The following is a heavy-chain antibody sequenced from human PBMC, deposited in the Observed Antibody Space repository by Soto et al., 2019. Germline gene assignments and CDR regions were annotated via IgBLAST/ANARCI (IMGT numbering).Heavy chain of an antibody. CDR2: IIPILGIA. CDR3: ARDYYDSSGKGYFDY. Sequence: QVQLVQSGAEVKKPGSSVKVSCKASGGTFSSYTISWVRQAPGQGLEWMGRIIPILGIANYAQKFQGRVTITADKSTSTAYMELSSLRSEDTAVYYCARDYYDSSGKGYFDYWGQGTLVTVSS. D-gene: IGHD3-22*01. CDR1: GGTFSSYT. J-gene: IGHJ4*02. V-gene: IGHV1-69*08.